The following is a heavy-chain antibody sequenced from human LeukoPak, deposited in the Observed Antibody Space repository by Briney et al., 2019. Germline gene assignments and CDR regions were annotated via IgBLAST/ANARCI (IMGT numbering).Heavy chain of an antibody. CDR3: ARRTFGGVIAY. CDR2: IYYSGST. CDR1: GGSISSYY. Sequence: PSETLSLTCTVSGGSISSYYWSWIRQPPGKGLEWIGYIYYSGSTNYNPSLKSRVTISVDTSKNQFSLKLSSVTAADTAVYYCARRTFGGVIAYWGQGTLVTVSS. J-gene: IGHJ4*02. V-gene: IGHV4-59*01. D-gene: IGHD3-16*02.